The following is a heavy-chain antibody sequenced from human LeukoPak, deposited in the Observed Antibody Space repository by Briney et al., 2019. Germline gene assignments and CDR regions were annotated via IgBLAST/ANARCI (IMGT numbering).Heavy chain of an antibody. CDR3: AKDDFLTPCYNRRPSVSGFFDY. CDR1: GFTFHAYA. D-gene: IGHD3-22*01. CDR2: VSGSGGST. J-gene: IGHJ4*02. V-gene: IGHV3-23*01. Sequence: GSLRLSCDASGFTFHAYAMRWVRQAPGEGLEWVSGVSGSGGSTYYADSVKGLFTISRDSPKDTLFLQMSRMRAEDTAVYYCAKDDFLTPCYNRRPSVSGFFDYWGQGTLVTVSS.